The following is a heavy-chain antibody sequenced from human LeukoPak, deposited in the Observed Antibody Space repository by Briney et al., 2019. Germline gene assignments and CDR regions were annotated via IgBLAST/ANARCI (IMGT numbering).Heavy chain of an antibody. CDR2: MNPNSGNT. CDR1: GYTFTSYD. CDR3: VSDSSSSVAFDI. V-gene: IGHV1-8*03. D-gene: IGHD6-6*01. Sequence: ASVRVSCKASGYTFTSYDINWVRQATGQGLEWMGWMNPNSGNTGYAQKFQGRVTITRNTSISTAYMELSSLRSEDTAVYYCVSDSSSSVAFDIWGQGTMVTVSS. J-gene: IGHJ3*02.